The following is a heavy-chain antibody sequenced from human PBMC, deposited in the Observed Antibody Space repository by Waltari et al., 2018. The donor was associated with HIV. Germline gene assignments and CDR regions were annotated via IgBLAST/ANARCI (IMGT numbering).Heavy chain of an antibody. D-gene: IGHD3-10*02. J-gene: IGHJ6*02. Sequence: EAQLVESGGGLVEPGSSLSLSCAGSAYIIVNTWMAWVRPVPGRGLEWVGQIKMISVRGAGDYGAAVGGRFTIPIDDSKIMVGLRMNSLSVEDSVMYPCVRGVLPAYYFFSFDSWGPGTTFTVS. CDR3: VRGVLPAYYFFSFDS. CDR1: AYIIVNTW. CDR2: IKMISVRGAG. V-gene: IGHV3-15*07.